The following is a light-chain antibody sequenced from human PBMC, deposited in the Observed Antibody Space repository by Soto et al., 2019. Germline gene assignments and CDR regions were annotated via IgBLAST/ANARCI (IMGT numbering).Light chain of an antibody. CDR1: QSISDT. V-gene: IGKV3-15*01. J-gene: IGKJ1*01. Sequence: EIVMTQAPATLSVSPGGRATLSCRASQSISDTLAWYQQKPGQAPRLIIHGESTRATGFPGRFSGSGSGTDFTLTISRLQSEDFAVYYCQKYNNWPWTFGQGTKVDIK. CDR2: GES. CDR3: QKYNNWPWT.